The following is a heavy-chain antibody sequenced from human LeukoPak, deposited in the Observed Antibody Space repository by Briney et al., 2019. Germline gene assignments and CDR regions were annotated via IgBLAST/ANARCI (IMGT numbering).Heavy chain of an antibody. J-gene: IGHJ1*01. CDR2: INPSGGTT. CDR1: GYTFPSYY. V-gene: IGHV1-46*01. D-gene: IGHD6-19*01. CDR3: ARAIGIAVAGSPEYFQH. Sequence: ASLKVSCMASGYTFPSYYIHWVRPAPGQGLEWMGIINPSGGTTSYAQKFQGRVTMTRDTSTRTVYMDLSSLRSEDTAVYYCARAIGIAVAGSPEYFQHWGQGTLVTVSS.